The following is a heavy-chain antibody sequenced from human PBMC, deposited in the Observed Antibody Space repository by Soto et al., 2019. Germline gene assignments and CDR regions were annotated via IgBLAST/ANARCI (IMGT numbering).Heavy chain of an antibody. CDR3: ARAEDIDDAFDI. CDR1: GYSFTNND. J-gene: IGHJ3*02. Sequence: ASVKVSCKASGYSFTNNDVSWGRQATGQGLEWMGWMNPGSGDTGYAQKFQGRVTMTRDISIATAYMELSSLRSEDTAVYYCARAEDIDDAFDIWGQGTMVTVSS. CDR2: MNPGSGDT. V-gene: IGHV1-8*01.